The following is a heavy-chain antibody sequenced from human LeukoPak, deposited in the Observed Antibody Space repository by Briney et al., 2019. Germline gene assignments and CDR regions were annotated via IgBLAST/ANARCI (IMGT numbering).Heavy chain of an antibody. CDR2: FEPADGEI. CDR3: ATGGLYDLLDY. V-gene: IGHV1-24*01. J-gene: IGHJ4*02. Sequence: GASVKVSCKVSGYTLTELSMHWVRQAPGKGLEWMGGFEPADGEIIYARKFQGRVTMTEDTSTDTAFMELRSLRSEDTAVYYCATGGLYDLLDYWGQGTLVTVSS. CDR1: GYTLTELS. D-gene: IGHD3-9*01.